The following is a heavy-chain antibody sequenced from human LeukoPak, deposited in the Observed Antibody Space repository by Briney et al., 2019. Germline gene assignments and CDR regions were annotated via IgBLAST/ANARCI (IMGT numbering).Heavy chain of an antibody. V-gene: IGHV1-69*05. Sequence: SVKVSCKASGGTFSSYAISWVRQAPGQGLEWMGGIIPIFGTANYAQKLQGRVTMTTDTSTSTAYMELRSLRSDDTAVYYCARVEMPYEIFDYWGQGTLVTVSS. J-gene: IGHJ4*02. CDR1: GGTFSSYA. D-gene: IGHD5-24*01. CDR2: IIPIFGTA. CDR3: ARVEMPYEIFDY.